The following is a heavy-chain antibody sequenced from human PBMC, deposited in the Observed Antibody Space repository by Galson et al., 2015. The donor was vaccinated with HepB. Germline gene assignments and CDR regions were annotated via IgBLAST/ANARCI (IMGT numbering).Heavy chain of an antibody. J-gene: IGHJ4*02. CDR1: GFTFSSYG. CDR2: IWYDGSNK. V-gene: IGHV3-33*01. Sequence: SLRLSCAASGFTFSSYGMHWVRQAPGKGLEWVAVIWYDGSNKYYADSVKGRFTISRDNSKNTLYLQMNSLRAEDTAVYYCARDSRIAARSPDYWGQGTLVTVSS. D-gene: IGHD6-6*01. CDR3: ARDSRIAARSPDY.